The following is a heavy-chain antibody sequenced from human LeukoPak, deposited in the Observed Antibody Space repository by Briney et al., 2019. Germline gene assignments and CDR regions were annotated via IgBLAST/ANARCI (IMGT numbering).Heavy chain of an antibody. J-gene: IGHJ4*02. V-gene: IGHV3-30*02. D-gene: IGHD6-13*01. CDR3: AKDAGKGQLGAFDY. Sequence: GGSLRLSCAASGFTFSSYGMHWVRQAPGKGLEWVAFIRYDGSNKYYADSVKGRFTISRDNSKNTLYLQMNSLRAEDTAVYYCAKDAGKGQLGAFDYWGQGTLVTVSS. CDR2: IRYDGSNK. CDR1: GFTFSSYG.